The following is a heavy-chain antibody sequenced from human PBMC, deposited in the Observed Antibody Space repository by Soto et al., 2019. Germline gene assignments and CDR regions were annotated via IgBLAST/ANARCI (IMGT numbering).Heavy chain of an antibody. CDR2: IYYNGNT. CDR1: GASISGYY. V-gene: IGHV4-59*01. D-gene: IGHD1-7*01. CDR3: ARDTGWNCGNVIDH. Sequence: QVQLRESGPGLVKPSETLSLTCTVSGASISGYYWSWIRQPPGKGLEWIGYIYYNGNTDYTPSLQRRVTIQSEPSKSHYSLRLTSVTAADAAGDYCARDTGWNCGNVIDHWGQASLVTVSS. J-gene: IGHJ4*02.